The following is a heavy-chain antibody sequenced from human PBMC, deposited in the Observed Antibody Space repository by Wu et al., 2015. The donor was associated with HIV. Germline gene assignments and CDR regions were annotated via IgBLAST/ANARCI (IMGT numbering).Heavy chain of an antibody. CDR1: GGTFHNYA. V-gene: IGHV1-69*05. Sequence: QAQLMQSGGEVKKPGSSVKVSCKTSGGTFHNYAIAWVRQAPGQGLEWMGGIIPIFGTANYAQKFQGRVTITTDESTSTAYMELSSLRSEDTAVYYCARVSYYSGSGWFDPWGQGTLVTVSS. CDR2: IIPIFGTA. D-gene: IGHD3-10*01. J-gene: IGHJ5*02. CDR3: ARVSYYSGSGWFDP.